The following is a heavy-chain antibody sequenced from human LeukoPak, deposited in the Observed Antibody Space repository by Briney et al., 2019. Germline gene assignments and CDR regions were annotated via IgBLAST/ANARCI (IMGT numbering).Heavy chain of an antibody. Sequence: GGSLRLSCTASGFTYSSYGMHWVRQAPGKGLEWVAVIWFDGAKKDYADPVKGRFTISRDTSKNTLSLQMNSLRAEDTAVYFCARHYCRLCSCDQDWGLDVWGQGTTVTVSS. J-gene: IGHJ6*02. V-gene: IGHV3-33*01. CDR2: IWFDGAKK. CDR1: GFTYSSYG. CDR3: ARHYCRLCSCDQDWGLDV. D-gene: IGHD2-15*01.